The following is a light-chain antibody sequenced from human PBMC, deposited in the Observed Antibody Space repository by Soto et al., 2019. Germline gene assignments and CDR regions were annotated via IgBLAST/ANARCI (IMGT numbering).Light chain of an antibody. CDR3: CSYAGSSTYV. CDR1: SSDVGSYNL. Sequence: QSVLAKPASVSGYPGQSITISCTGTSSDVGSYNLVSWYQQHPGKAPKLMIYEDSKRPSGVSNRFSGSKSGNTASLTISGLQAEEEADYYCCSYAGSSTYVFGPGTKVTVL. CDR2: EDS. V-gene: IGLV2-23*01. J-gene: IGLJ1*01.